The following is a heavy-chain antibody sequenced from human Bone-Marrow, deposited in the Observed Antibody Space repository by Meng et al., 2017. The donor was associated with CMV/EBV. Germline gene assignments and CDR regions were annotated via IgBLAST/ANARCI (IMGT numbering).Heavy chain of an antibody. V-gene: IGHV4-30-4*08. CDR2: IYYSGST. D-gene: IGHD2-2*01. Sequence: SIISGDYYWSWIRQPPGKGLEWIGYIYYSGSTYYNPSLKSRVTISVDTSKNQFSLKLSSVTAADTAVYYCARDIVVVPAATGSNWFDPWGQGTLVTVSS. CDR3: ARDIVVVPAATGSNWFDP. CDR1: SIISGDYY. J-gene: IGHJ5*02.